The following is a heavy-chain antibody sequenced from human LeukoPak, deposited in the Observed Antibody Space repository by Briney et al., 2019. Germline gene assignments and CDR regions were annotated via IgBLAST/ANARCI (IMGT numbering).Heavy chain of an antibody. V-gene: IGHV1-18*01. CDR3: ARDLGDTAMTATGGYFDY. D-gene: IGHD5-18*01. CDR2: ISAYNGNT. J-gene: IGHJ4*02. CDR1: GYTFTSYG. Sequence: ASVKVSCKASGYTFTSYGISWVRQAPGQGLEWMGWISAYNGNTNYAQKLQGRVTMTTDTSTSTAYMELRSLRSDDTAVYYCARDLGDTAMTATGGYFDYWGQGTLVTVSS.